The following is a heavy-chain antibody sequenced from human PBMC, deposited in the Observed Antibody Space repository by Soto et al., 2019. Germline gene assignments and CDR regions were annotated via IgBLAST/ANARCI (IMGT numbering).Heavy chain of an antibody. CDR1: GFTFSSYG. J-gene: IGHJ6*02. Sequence: GGSLRLSCAASGFTFSSYGMHWVRQAPGKGLEWVAVISYDGSNKYYADSVKGRFTISRDHSKNTLYLQMNSLRAEDTAVYYCAACRTVVTTNPYYYYYGMDVWGQGTTVPSP. CDR3: AACRTVVTTNPYYYYYGMDV. CDR2: ISYDGSNK. V-gene: IGHV3-30*03. D-gene: IGHD2-15*01.